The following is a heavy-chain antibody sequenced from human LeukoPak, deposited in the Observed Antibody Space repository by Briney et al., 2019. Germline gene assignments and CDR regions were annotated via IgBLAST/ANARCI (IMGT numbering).Heavy chain of an antibody. J-gene: IGHJ6*02. CDR1: GGSISSYY. CDR3: ARDSTAGYYYYYGMDV. V-gene: IGHV4-4*07. CDR2: IYTSGST. Sequence: SETLSLTCTVSGGSISSYYWSWIRQPAGKGLEWIGRIYTSGSTNYNPSLKSRVTMSVDTSKNQFSLRLSSVTAADTAVYYCARDSTAGYYYYYGMDVWGQGTTVTVSS.